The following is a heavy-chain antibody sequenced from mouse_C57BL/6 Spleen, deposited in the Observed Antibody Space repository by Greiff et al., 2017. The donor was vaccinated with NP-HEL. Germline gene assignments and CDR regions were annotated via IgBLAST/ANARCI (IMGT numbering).Heavy chain of an antibody. CDR3: ARSPDGYPFAY. CDR1: GFTFTDYY. J-gene: IGHJ3*01. Sequence: EVKLMESGGGLVQPGGSLSLSCAASGFTFTDYYMSWVRQPPGKALEWLGFIRNKANGYTTEYSASVKGRFTISRDNSQSILYLQMNALRAEDSATYYCARSPDGYPFAYWGQGTLVTVSA. D-gene: IGHD2-3*01. CDR2: IRNKANGYTT. V-gene: IGHV7-3*01.